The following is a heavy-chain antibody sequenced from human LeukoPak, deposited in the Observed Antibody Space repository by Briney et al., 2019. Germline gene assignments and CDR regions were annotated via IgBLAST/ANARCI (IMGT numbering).Heavy chain of an antibody. V-gene: IGHV3-74*01. CDR2: INSDGSST. CDR3: ARDPATYYMDV. J-gene: IGHJ6*03. Sequence: GGSLRLSCATSGFTFSSYWMHWVRQAPGKGLVWVSRINSDGSSTSYADSVKGRFTISRDNAKNTLYLQMNSLRAEDTAVYYCARDPATYYMDVWGKGTTVTVSS. CDR1: GFTFSSYW.